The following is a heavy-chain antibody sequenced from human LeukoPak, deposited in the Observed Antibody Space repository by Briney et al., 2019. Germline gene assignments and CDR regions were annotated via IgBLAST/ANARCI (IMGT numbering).Heavy chain of an antibody. V-gene: IGHV3-9*01. CDR3: AKDSTSTLLWFGELGY. Sequence: PGGSLRLSCAASGFTFDDYAMHWVRQAPGKGLEWVSGISWNSGSIGYADSVKGRFTISRDNAKNSLYLQMNSLRAEDTALYYCAKDSTSTLLWFGELGYWGQGTLVTVSS. CDR1: GFTFDDYA. D-gene: IGHD3-10*01. CDR2: ISWNSGSI. J-gene: IGHJ4*02.